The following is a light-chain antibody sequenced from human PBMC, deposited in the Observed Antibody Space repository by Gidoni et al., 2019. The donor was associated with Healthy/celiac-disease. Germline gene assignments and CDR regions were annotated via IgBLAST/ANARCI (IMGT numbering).Light chain of an antibody. V-gene: IGLV2-14*01. J-gene: IGLJ3*02. CDR3: SSYTSSSTGV. CDR2: DFS. Sequence: QSALTPSASVSGSPGPSITISCTGTSSDVGGYNYFSWYQQHPGKAPKLRIYDFSNRPSGVSNRFSGSKSGNTASLTISGLQAEDEADYYCSSYTSSSTGVFGGGTKLTVL. CDR1: SSDVGGYNY.